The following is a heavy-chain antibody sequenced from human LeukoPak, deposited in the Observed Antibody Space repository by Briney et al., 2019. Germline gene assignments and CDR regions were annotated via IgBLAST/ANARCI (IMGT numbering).Heavy chain of an antibody. J-gene: IGHJ6*03. V-gene: IGHV3-48*03. CDR3: ARLRAQIAARPDYYYYYMDV. CDR1: GFTFSSYE. CDR2: ISSSGSTI. D-gene: IGHD6-6*01. Sequence: HPGGSLRLSCAASGFTFSSYEMNWVRQAPGKGLEWVSYISSSGSTIYYGDSVKGRFTISRDNAKNSLYLQMNNLRAEDTAVYYCARLRAQIAARPDYYYYYMDVWGKGTTVTVSS.